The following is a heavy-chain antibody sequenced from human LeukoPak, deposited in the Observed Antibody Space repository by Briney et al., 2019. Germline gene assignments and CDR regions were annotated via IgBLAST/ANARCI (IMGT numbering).Heavy chain of an antibody. CDR1: GYTFTGYY. Sequence: ASVKVSCKASGYTFTGYYMHWVRQAPGQGLEWMGWSNPNSGGTNYAQKFQGWVTMTRDTSISTAYMELSRLRSDDTAVYYCARGDDILTGFDYWGQGTLVTVSS. J-gene: IGHJ4*02. CDR3: ARGDDILTGFDY. CDR2: SNPNSGGT. D-gene: IGHD3-9*01. V-gene: IGHV1-2*04.